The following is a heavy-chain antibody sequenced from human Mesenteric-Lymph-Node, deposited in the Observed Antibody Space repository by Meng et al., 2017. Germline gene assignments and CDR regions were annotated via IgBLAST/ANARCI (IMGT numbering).Heavy chain of an antibody. CDR1: GGTFISDA. V-gene: IGHV1-69*01. Sequence: VQLGQAGAEGKKPGSLVKVSCKASGGTFISDAMSWVRQAPGQGLEWMGGIIPIFGPTNYAQKFQGRLTITADESTSTAYMELSGLRSEDTALYYCARGAVIATTYYFEYWGQGSLVTV. J-gene: IGHJ4*02. D-gene: IGHD1-26*01. CDR2: IIPIFGPT. CDR3: ARGAVIATTYYFEY.